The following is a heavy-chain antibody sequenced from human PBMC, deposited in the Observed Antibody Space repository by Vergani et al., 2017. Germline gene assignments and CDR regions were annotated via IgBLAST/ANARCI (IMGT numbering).Heavy chain of an antibody. D-gene: IGHD3-3*01. CDR3: ARRGSITIFGVVIRPNYFDY. CDR1: GGSFSGYY. Sequence: QVQLQQWGAGLLNPSETLSLTCAVYGGSFSGYYWSWIRQPPGKGLEWIGEINHSGSTNYNPSLKSRVTISVDTSKTQFSLKLSSVTAADTAVYYCARRGSITIFGVVIRPNYFDYWGQGTLVTVSS. CDR2: INHSGST. J-gene: IGHJ4*02. V-gene: IGHV4-34*01.